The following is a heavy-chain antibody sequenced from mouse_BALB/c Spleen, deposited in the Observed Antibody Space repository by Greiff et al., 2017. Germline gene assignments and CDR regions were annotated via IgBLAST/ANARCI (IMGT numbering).Heavy chain of an antibody. V-gene: IGHV1-14*01. CDR1: GYTFTSYV. J-gene: IGHJ3*01. Sequence: EVQLQQSGPELVKPGASVKMSCKASGYTFTSYVMHWVKQKPGQGLEWIGYINPYNDGTKYNEKFKGKATLTSDKSSSTAYMELSSLTSEDSAVYYCARGLANWAFAYWGQGTLVTVSA. CDR3: ARGLANWAFAY. CDR2: INPYNDGT. D-gene: IGHD4-1*01.